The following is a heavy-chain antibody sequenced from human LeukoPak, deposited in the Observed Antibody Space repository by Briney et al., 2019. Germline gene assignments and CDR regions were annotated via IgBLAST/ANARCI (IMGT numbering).Heavy chain of an antibody. D-gene: IGHD3-3*01. Sequence: SETLSLTCAVYGGSFSAHYWNWIRQVPGKGLEWIGGVNHSGSTNTNPSLKGRATLSLDTSKNQFSLKLTSVTAADTAFYYCARGARPLGWFVVGRPPSEYYFDNWGQGTQVTVSS. V-gene: IGHV4-34*04. CDR2: VNHSGST. CDR3: ARGARPLGWFVVGRPPSEYYFDN. CDR1: GGSFSAHY. J-gene: IGHJ4*02.